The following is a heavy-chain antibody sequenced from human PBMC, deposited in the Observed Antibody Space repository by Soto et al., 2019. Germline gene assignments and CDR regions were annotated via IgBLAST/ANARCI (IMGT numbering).Heavy chain of an antibody. CDR3: ARVGNPLHDAFDI. J-gene: IGHJ3*02. V-gene: IGHV3-53*01. CDR1: GFTVSSND. D-gene: IGHD1-1*01. CDR2: IYSGGST. Sequence: PGGSLRLSCAASGFTVSSNDMSWVRQAPGKGLEWVSVIYSGGSTYYADSVKGRFTISRDNSKNTLYLQMNSLRAEDTAVYYCARVGNPLHDAFDIWGQGTMVTVSS.